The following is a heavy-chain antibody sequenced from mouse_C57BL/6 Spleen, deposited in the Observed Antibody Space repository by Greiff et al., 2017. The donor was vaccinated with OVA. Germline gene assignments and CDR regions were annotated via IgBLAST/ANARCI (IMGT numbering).Heavy chain of an antibody. CDR2: IYPSDSET. D-gene: IGHD2-3*01. CDR3: ARFGYYGNYYAMDY. J-gene: IGHJ4*01. V-gene: IGHV1-61*01. Sequence: QVQLKQPGAELVRPGSSVKLSCKASGYTFTSYWLDWVKQRPGQGLEWIGNIYPSDSETHYNQKFKDKATLTVDKSSSTAYMQLSSLTSEDSAVYYCARFGYYGNYYAMDYWGQGTSVTVSS. CDR1: GYTFTSYW.